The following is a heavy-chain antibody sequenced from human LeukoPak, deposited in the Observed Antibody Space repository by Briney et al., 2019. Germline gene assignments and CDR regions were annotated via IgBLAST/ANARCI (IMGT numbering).Heavy chain of an antibody. CDR1: GFTFSSYW. CDR3: AELGITMIGGV. J-gene: IGHJ6*04. D-gene: IGHD3-10*02. V-gene: IGHV3-74*01. Sequence: GGSLRLSCAASGFTFSSYWMLWVRQAPGKGLVWVSRINGDATTTTYDDSVKGRFTISRDNAKNTLYLQMNSLRAEDTAVYYCAELGITMIGGVWGKGTTVTISS. CDR2: INGDATTT.